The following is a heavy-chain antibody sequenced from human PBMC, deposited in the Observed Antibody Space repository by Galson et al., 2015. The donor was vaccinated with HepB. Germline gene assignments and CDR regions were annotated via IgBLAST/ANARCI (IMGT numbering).Heavy chain of an antibody. CDR2: INAAKGNT. D-gene: IGHD1-7*01. J-gene: IGHJ4*02. Sequence: SVKVSCKASGYTFTSYAMHWVRQAPGQRLEWMGWINAAKGNTKYSQKFQGRVTITRDTSASTAYMELSSLRSEDTAVYYCARDLAGTMSYWGQGTLVTVSS. CDR1: GYTFTSYA. V-gene: IGHV1-3*01. CDR3: ARDLAGTMSY.